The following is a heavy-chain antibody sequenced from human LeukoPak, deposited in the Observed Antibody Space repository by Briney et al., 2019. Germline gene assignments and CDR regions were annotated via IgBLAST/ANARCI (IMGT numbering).Heavy chain of an antibody. Sequence: ASVKVSCKASGYTFTSSYMHWVRQAPGQGLEWMGIINPSGGSTSYAQKFRGRVTMTRDTSTSTVYMELSSLRSEDTAVYYCARVPGSSQAFDYWGQGTLVTVSS. D-gene: IGHD5-18*01. J-gene: IGHJ4*02. CDR2: INPSGGST. V-gene: IGHV1-46*01. CDR1: GYTFTSSY. CDR3: ARVPGSSQAFDY.